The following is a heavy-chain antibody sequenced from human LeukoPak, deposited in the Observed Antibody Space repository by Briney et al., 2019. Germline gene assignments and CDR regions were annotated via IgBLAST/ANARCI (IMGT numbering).Heavy chain of an antibody. V-gene: IGHV3-74*01. CDR2: INSDRSST. J-gene: IGHJ3*02. D-gene: IGHD2-15*01. Sequence: GGSLRLSCAASGFTFSSYWMHWVRQAPGKGLVWVSRINSDRSSTSYADSVKGRFTISRDNAKNTLYLQMNSLRAEDTAVYYCARGYCRGGSCYSGDAFDIWGQGTMVTVSS. CDR1: GFTFSSYW. CDR3: ARGYCRGGSCYSGDAFDI.